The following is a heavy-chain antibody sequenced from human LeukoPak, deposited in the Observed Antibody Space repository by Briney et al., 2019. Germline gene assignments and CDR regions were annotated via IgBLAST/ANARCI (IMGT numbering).Heavy chain of an antibody. D-gene: IGHD5-24*01. Sequence: PGGSLRLSCAASGFTFDDYAMHWVRQAPGKGLEWVSGISWNSGSIGYADSVKGRFTISRDNAKNSLYLQMNSLRAEDTAVYYCARDIGYNYVDYWGQGTLVTVSS. CDR3: ARDIGYNYVDY. V-gene: IGHV3-9*01. CDR2: ISWNSGSI. J-gene: IGHJ4*02. CDR1: GFTFDDYA.